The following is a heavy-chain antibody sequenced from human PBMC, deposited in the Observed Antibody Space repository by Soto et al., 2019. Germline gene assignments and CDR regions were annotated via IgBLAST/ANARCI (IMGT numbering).Heavy chain of an antibody. CDR2: INIVGGNT. J-gene: IGHJ4*01. V-gene: IGHV3-23*01. Sequence: VQLLESGGGLVQPGGSLRLSCAASGFTFSNYAMSWVRQAPGKALEWVSSINIVGGNTNYADSVRGRFTMSRDDSKNTVFLQMNSLRAEDTDIYYCTKNYYLHSWGHGALITVSS. CDR3: TKNYYLHS. CDR1: GFTFSNYA.